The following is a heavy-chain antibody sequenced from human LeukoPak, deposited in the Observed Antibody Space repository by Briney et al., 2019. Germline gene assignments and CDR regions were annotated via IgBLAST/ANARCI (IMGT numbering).Heavy chain of an antibody. CDR2: IYYSGST. Sequence: PSETLSLTCTVSGGSISSYYWSWIRQPPGKGLEWIGYIYYSGSTNYNPSLKSRVTISVDTSKNQFSLKLSSVTAADTAVYYCARVQGRSLGYSSSWYEFIVSGWFDPWGQGTLVTVSS. D-gene: IGHD6-13*01. CDR3: ARVQGRSLGYSSSWYEFIVSGWFDP. V-gene: IGHV4-59*01. J-gene: IGHJ5*02. CDR1: GGSISSYY.